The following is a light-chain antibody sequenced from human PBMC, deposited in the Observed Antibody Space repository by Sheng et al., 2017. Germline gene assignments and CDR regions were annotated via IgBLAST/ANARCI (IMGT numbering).Light chain of an antibody. CDR2: GTS. CDR3: QQYGSSPWT. CDR1: QSVNNNY. J-gene: IGKJ1*01. V-gene: IGKV3-20*01. Sequence: EIVLTQSPGTLSLSPGDRATLSCGASQSVNNNYLAWYQQKPGQPPSLLMYGTSSRATGIPDRFSGSGSGTDFTLTISRLEPEDFAVYFCQQYGSSPWTFGQGTKVEI.